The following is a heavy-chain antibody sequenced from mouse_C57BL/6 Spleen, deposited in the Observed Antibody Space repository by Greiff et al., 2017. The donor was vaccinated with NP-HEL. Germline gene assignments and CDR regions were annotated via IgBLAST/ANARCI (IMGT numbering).Heavy chain of an antibody. CDR1: GFSLTSYG. CDR3: AREGIYYYGSSSLYAMDY. D-gene: IGHD1-1*01. V-gene: IGHV2-2*01. Sequence: QVQLQQSGPGLVQPSQSLSITCTVSGFSLTSYGVHWVRQSPGKGLEWLGVIWSGGSTDYNAAFISRLSISKDNSKSQVFFKMNSLQADDTAIYYCAREGIYYYGSSSLYAMDYWGQGTSVTVSS. J-gene: IGHJ4*01. CDR2: IWSGGST.